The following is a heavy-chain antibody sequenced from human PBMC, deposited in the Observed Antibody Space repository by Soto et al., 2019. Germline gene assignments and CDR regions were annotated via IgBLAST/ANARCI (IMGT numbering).Heavy chain of an antibody. J-gene: IGHJ4*02. D-gene: IGHD6-13*01. Sequence: SETLSLTCTVSVGSISSYDWSWSRQPPGKGLEWVGYIYYSGSTNXXPSLKSRAXISVDTSKNQFXLTLSXVTPADTAGYYCARDGGISSCVDYWGQGPLVTVSS. CDR2: IYYSGST. CDR1: VGSISSYD. V-gene: IGHV4-59*01. CDR3: ARDGGISSCVDY.